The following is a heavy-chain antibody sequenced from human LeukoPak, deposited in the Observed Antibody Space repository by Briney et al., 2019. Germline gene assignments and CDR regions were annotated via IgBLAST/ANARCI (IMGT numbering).Heavy chain of an antibody. Sequence: GESLKISCKGSGYGFTSYWIGWGRQLPGKGLGWMGIIYPGDSDTRYSPSFQGQVTISADKSISTAYLQWSSLKASDTAMYYCARHPIGRVRGDFDYWGQGTLVTVSS. J-gene: IGHJ4*02. V-gene: IGHV5-51*01. CDR3: ARHPIGRVRGDFDY. D-gene: IGHD3-10*01. CDR2: IYPGDSDT. CDR1: GYGFTSYW.